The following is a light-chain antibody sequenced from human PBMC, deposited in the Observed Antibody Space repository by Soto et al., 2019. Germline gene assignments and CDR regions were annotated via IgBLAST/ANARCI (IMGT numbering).Light chain of an antibody. J-gene: IGKJ4*01. CDR1: RSISSY. Sequence: DIVLTQSPATLSLSPGERATLSCRAGRSISSYLAWYQHKPDQAPRLLIYDASNRATGIPARFSGSGSGTDFTLTISSLEPEDFAVYYCQHRSNWPPTFGGGTRVEIK. CDR2: DAS. V-gene: IGKV3-11*01. CDR3: QHRSNWPPT.